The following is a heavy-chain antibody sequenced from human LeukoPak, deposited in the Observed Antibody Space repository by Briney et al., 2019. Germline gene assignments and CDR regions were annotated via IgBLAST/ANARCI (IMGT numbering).Heavy chain of an antibody. CDR3: ARQGCSRTSCYTGHFDY. V-gene: IGHV5-51*01. CDR1: GYSFTNYW. D-gene: IGHD2-2*02. J-gene: IGHJ4*02. CDR2: IYPGDSDT. Sequence: GESLKISCKGSGYSFTNYWIGWMRQMPGKGLEWMGIIYPGDSDTRYSPSFQGQVTISADKSISSAYLQWSSLKASDTAMYYCARQGCSRTSCYTGHFDYWGQGTLVTVSS.